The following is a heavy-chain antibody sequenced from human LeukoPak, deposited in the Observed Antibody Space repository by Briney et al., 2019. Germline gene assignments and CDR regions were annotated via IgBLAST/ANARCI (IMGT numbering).Heavy chain of an antibody. Sequence: PGSSLRPSCAASGFTVTRYSINCVSQAPGEGVMWVSYTSCSSGTIYYATFVKGRFIISRDNSKHSMYLQMNSLRDEDTAVYYCAIEVITSYWGQGSLVTVSS. CDR1: GFTVTRYS. CDR3: AIEVITSY. J-gene: IGHJ1*01. CDR2: TSCSSGTI. D-gene: IGHD3-16*01. V-gene: IGHV3-48*02.